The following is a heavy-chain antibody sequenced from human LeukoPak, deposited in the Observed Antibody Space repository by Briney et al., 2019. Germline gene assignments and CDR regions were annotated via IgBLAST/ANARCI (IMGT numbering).Heavy chain of an antibody. V-gene: IGHV4-38-2*02. J-gene: IGHJ5*02. CDR1: GYSISSGYY. CDR2: IYHSGTT. Sequence: SETLSLTCSVSGYSISSGYYWGWTRQPPGKGLEWIGTIYHSGTTFYNPSLQSRVTVSLDTSKNQFSLKLSSVTAADTAVYYCAREVRSAWASFDPWGQGTLVTVSS. D-gene: IGHD1-26*01. CDR3: AREVRSAWASFDP.